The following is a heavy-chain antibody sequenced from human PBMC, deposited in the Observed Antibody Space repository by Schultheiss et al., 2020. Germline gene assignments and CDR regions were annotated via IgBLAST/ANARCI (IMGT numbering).Heavy chain of an antibody. CDR1: GYTFTGNY. CDR3: ARAPCAGVPAAILCHYYYGMDV. J-gene: IGHJ6*02. D-gene: IGHD2-2*02. CDR2: INPNSGGT. Sequence: ASVKVSCEASGYTFTGNYMHWVRQAPGQGLEWMGWINPNSGGTNYAQKFQGRVTMTRDTSISTAYMELRSLRSDDTAVYYCARAPCAGVPAAILCHYYYGMDVWGQGTTVNGYS. V-gene: IGHV1-2*02.